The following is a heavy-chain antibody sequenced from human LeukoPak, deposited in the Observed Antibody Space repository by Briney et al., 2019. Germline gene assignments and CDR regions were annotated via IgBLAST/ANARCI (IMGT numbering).Heavy chain of an antibody. V-gene: IGHV3-23*01. Sequence: GGSLRLSCITSGFTFSNYFMGWVRQAPGEGLEWVSVLSDSGSNASYADSVKGRFTISRDNSRSTLYLQMNSLRAEDTAIYYCAKVSHRREGDYWDQGTLVTVSS. J-gene: IGHJ4*02. CDR1: GFTFSNYF. CDR2: LSDSGSNA. D-gene: IGHD3-16*02. CDR3: AKVSHRREGDY.